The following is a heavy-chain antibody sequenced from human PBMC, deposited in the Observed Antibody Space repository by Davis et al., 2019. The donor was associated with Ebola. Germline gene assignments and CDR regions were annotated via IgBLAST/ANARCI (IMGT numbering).Heavy chain of an antibody. CDR1: GYSFTSYW. D-gene: IGHD3-22*01. CDR3: ARRGYYYVSSGYYGGAFDI. Sequence: GESLKISCKGSGYSFTSYWIGWVRQLPGKGLDWMGIIYPGDSDTRYSPSFQGQVTISADKSISTAYLQWSSLKASDTAMYYCARRGYYYVSSGYYGGAFDIWGQGTMVTVSS. CDR2: IYPGDSDT. V-gene: IGHV5-51*01. J-gene: IGHJ3*02.